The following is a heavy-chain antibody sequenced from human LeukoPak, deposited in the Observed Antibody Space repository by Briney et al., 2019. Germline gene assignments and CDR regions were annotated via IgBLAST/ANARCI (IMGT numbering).Heavy chain of an antibody. J-gene: IGHJ4*02. CDR2: ISYDGSNK. Sequence: GGSLRLSCAASGFTFSSYATHWVRQAPGKGLEWVAVISYDGSNKYYADSVKGRFTISRDNSKNTLYLQMNSLRAEDTAVYYCAVLTYYYDSSGFDYWGQGTLVTVSS. CDR3: AVLTYYYDSSGFDY. CDR1: GFTFSSYA. D-gene: IGHD3-22*01. V-gene: IGHV3-30-3*01.